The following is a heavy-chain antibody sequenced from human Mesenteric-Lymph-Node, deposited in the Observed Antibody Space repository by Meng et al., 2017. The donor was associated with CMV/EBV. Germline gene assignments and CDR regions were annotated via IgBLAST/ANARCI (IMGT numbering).Heavy chain of an antibody. V-gene: IGHV4-34*01. CDR3: TRDFSPTVVNP. Sequence: SETLSLTCAVYGGSFSGYYWSWIRQPPGKGLEWIGEINHSGSTNYNPSLKSRVTISVDTSKNQFSLKLSSVTAADTAVYYCTRDFSPTVVNPWGQGTLVTVSS. D-gene: IGHD4-23*01. J-gene: IGHJ5*02. CDR1: GGSFSGYY. CDR2: INHSGST.